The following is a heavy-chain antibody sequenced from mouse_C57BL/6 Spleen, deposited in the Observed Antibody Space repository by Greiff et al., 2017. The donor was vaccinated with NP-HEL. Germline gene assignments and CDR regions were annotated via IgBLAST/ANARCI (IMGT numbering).Heavy chain of an antibody. Sequence: QVQLQQPGAELVKPGASVKLSCKASGYTFTSYWMHWVKQRPGQGLEWIGMIHPNSGSTNYNEKFKSKATLTVDKSSSTAYMQLSSLTSEDSAVYYCSTAQATCDFDYWGQGTTLTVSS. CDR1: GYTFTSYW. CDR2: IHPNSGST. J-gene: IGHJ2*01. V-gene: IGHV1-64*01. D-gene: IGHD3-2*02. CDR3: STAQATCDFDY.